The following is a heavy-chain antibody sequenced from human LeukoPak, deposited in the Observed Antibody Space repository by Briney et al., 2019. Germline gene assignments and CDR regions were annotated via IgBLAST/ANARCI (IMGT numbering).Heavy chain of an antibody. Sequence: SVKVSCKASRGTFSSYAISWVRQAPGQGLEWMGRIIPILGIANYAQKFQGRVPITADKSTSTAYMELSSLRSEDTAVYYCARDGTTPYYGMDVWGQGTTVTVSS. CDR3: ARDGTTPYYGMDV. D-gene: IGHD1-1*01. CDR1: RGTFSSYA. V-gene: IGHV1-69*04. J-gene: IGHJ6*02. CDR2: IIPILGIA.